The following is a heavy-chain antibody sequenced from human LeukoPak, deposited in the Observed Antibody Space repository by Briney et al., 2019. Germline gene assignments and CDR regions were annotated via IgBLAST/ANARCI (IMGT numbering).Heavy chain of an antibody. Sequence: SETLSLTCTVSGGSISSSSYYWGWIRQPPGKGLEWIGSIYYSGSTNYNPSLKSRVTMSVDTSKNQFSLKLGSVTAADTAVYYCARVVDYYYGSGSYPLDPWGQGTLVTVSS. V-gene: IGHV4-39*07. J-gene: IGHJ5*02. CDR1: GGSISSSSYY. CDR2: IYYSGST. D-gene: IGHD3-10*01. CDR3: ARVVDYYYGSGSYPLDP.